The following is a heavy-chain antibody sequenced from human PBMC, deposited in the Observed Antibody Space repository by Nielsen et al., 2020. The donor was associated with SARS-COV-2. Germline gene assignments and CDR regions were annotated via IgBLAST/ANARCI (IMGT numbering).Heavy chain of an antibody. D-gene: IGHD3-3*01. J-gene: IGHJ4*02. CDR2: IRSKANGGTT. Sequence: GGSLRLSCTASGFTFGDYAMTWVRQAPGKGLEWVGFIRSKANGGTTEYAASVKGRFTISREDSKNIAYLQMNSLKTEDTAVYYCTTVSLEWLLCKGYWGQGTLVTVSS. CDR3: TTVSLEWLLCKGY. V-gene: IGHV3-49*04. CDR1: GFTFGDYA.